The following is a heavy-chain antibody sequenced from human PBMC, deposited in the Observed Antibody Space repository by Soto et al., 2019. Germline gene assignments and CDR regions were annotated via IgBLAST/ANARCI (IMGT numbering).Heavy chain of an antibody. V-gene: IGHV4-59*08. J-gene: IGHJ5*01. Sequence: PSETLSLTCAVSGGSISSYYWSWIRQPPGKGPEWIGYIYYSGSTNYNPSLKSRVTISVDTSKNQFSLKLSSVTAADTAVYYCARHLGYDSSGYYRNWFDSWGQGILVTVSS. CDR3: ARHLGYDSSGYYRNWFDS. CDR2: IYYSGST. D-gene: IGHD3-22*01. CDR1: GGSISSYY.